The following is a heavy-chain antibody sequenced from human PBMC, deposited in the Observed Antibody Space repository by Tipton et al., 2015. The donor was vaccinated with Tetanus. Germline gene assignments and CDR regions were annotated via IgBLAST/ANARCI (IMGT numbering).Heavy chain of an antibody. CDR3: ARGTGDY. J-gene: IGHJ4*02. CDR2: IYQTGTT. V-gene: IGHV4-30-4*01. CDR1: GGSFRSGDHY. D-gene: IGHD1-14*01. Sequence: TLSLTCTVSGGSFRSGDHYWSWIRQPPGKGLEWIGYIYQTGTTYYNPSLKGRVTISMDRSNTQFSLRLDSLSAADTAVYYCARGTGDYWGQGTLVTVSS.